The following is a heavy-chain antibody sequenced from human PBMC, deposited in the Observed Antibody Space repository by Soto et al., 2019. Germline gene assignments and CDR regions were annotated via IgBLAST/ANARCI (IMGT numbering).Heavy chain of an antibody. J-gene: IGHJ4*02. CDR2: ISGSGGST. Sequence: VGSLRLSCAASGFTFSSDAMSWFREAPGKGLEWVSGISGSGGSTYWADSVKGRFTISRDNSKNTLYLQMNSPRAECTAVDYCAKSWPPNQPYYFDYWGQETLVTVSS. CDR1: GFTFSSDA. D-gene: IGHD7-27*01. V-gene: IGHV3-23*01. CDR3: AKSWPPNQPYYFDY.